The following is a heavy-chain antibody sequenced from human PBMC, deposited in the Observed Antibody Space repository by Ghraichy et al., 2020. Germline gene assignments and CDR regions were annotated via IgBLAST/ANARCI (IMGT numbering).Heavy chain of an antibody. D-gene: IGHD3-16*02. Sequence: SETLSLTCTVSGGSISSSSYYWGWIRQPPGKGLEWIGSNYYSGSTYYNPSLKSRVTISVDTSKNQFSLKLSSVTAADTAVYYGASQGLRLGELSQVDYWGQGTLVTVSS. V-gene: IGHV4-39*01. CDR3: ASQGLRLGELSQVDY. CDR2: NYYSGST. J-gene: IGHJ4*02. CDR1: GGSISSSSYY.